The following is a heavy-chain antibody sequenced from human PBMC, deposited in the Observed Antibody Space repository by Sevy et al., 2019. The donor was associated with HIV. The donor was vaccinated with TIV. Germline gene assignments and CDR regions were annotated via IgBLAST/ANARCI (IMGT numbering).Heavy chain of an antibody. J-gene: IGHJ6*03. CDR1: GYSFISYG. CDR3: ARDDTYSDRARYRYSYMDV. CDR2: ISPYNGYT. D-gene: IGHD1-26*01. V-gene: IGHV1-18*01. Sequence: ATVKVSCKASGYSFISYGINWVRQAPGQGLEWMGWISPYNGYTTSPQKFQDRVTLTTDTSTSSAYMELRSLRSDDTAVYYCARDDTYSDRARYRYSYMDVWGKGTTVTVS.